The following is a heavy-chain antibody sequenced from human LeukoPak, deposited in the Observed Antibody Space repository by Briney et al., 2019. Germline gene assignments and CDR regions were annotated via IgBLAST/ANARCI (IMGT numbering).Heavy chain of an antibody. J-gene: IGHJ6*02. CDR1: GGSISSGGYS. CDR2: IYHSGST. CDR3: ASSPPYYYYGMDV. V-gene: IGHV4-30-2*01. Sequence: PSETLSLTCAVSGGSISSGGYSWSWIRQPPGQGLEWIGYIYHSGSTYYNPSLKSRVTISVDRSKNQFSLKLSSVTAADTAVYYCASSPPYYYYGMDVWGQGTTVTVSS.